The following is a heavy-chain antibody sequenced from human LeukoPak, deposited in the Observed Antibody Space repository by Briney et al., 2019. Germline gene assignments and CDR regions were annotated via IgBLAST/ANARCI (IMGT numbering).Heavy chain of an antibody. J-gene: IGHJ4*02. V-gene: IGHV6-1*01. CDR1: GDSVSSNSAA. CDR2: TYYRSKWYN. Sequence: PSQTLSLTCAISGDSVSSNSAAWNWITQSPSRGLEWLGRTYYRSKWYNDYAVSVKSRLTIKPDTSKNHFSLQLNSVTPEDTAVYYCARSSGSDYDYWGQGTLVTVSS. CDR3: ARSSGSDYDY. D-gene: IGHD1-26*01.